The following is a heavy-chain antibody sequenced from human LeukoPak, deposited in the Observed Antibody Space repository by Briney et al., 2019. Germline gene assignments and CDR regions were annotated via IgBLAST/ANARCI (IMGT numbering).Heavy chain of an antibody. D-gene: IGHD3-22*01. V-gene: IGHV3-20*04. CDR3: ARAGTMIVEYYFDY. Sequence: GGSLRLSCAASGFTFDDYGMSWVRHAPGKGLEWVSGINWNGGSTGYADSVKGRFTISRDNAKNYLYLQMNSLRAEDTALYYCARAGTMIVEYYFDYWGQGTLVTVSS. J-gene: IGHJ4*02. CDR2: INWNGGST. CDR1: GFTFDDYG.